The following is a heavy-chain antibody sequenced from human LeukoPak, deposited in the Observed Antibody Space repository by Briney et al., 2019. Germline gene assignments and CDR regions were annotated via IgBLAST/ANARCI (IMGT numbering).Heavy chain of an antibody. V-gene: IGHV3-74*01. CDR1: GFTFSSYW. CDR2: INSDESST. J-gene: IGHJ4*02. Sequence: PGGSLRLSCAASGFTFSSYWMHWVRQAPGKGLVWVSRINSDESSTSYADSVKGRFTISRDNAKNTLYLQMNSLRAEDTAVYYCARGRTGGYSGYDLDYWGQGTLVTVSS. D-gene: IGHD5-12*01. CDR3: ARGRTGGYSGYDLDY.